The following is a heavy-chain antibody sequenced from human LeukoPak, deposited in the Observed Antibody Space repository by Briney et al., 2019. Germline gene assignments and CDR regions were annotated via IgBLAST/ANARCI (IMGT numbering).Heavy chain of an antibody. CDR1: GFTFSLYA. CDR3: ARDTYPPQLIDY. V-gene: IGHV3-21*05. D-gene: IGHD5-18*01. CDR2: IDSGSDDR. J-gene: IGHJ4*02. Sequence: GGSLRLSCAASGFTFSLYAMNWVRQAPGKGLEWVSYIDSGSDDRLFADSVRGRFTISRDNAKNSVYLQMSSLRAEDSGVYYCARDTYPPQLIDYWGQGTLVTVSS.